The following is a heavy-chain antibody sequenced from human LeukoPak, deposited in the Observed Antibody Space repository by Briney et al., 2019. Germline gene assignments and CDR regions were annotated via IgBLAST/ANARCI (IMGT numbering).Heavy chain of an antibody. CDR2: INHSGST. J-gene: IGHJ5*02. V-gene: IGHV4-34*01. CDR3: ARGSITIFGVVTPYNWFDP. D-gene: IGHD3-3*01. CDR1: GGSFSGYY. Sequence: SSETLSLTCAVYGGSFSGYYWSWIRQPPGKGLEWIGEINHSGSTNYNPSLKSRVTISVDTSKNQFSLKLSSVTAADTAVYYCARGSITIFGVVTPYNWFDPWGQGTLVTVSS.